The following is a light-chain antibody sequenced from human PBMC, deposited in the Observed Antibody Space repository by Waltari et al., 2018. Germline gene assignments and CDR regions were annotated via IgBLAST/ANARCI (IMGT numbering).Light chain of an antibody. CDR1: KNIRSY. Sequence: DLQMTQSPSSLSASVGDRVTISCRASKNIRSYLSWYQQKPGIAPKLVIYVASTLQSGVPSRFSGSGSGTNFTLTITSLQAEDFATYFCQASYTTPYSFGQGTKVEIK. CDR2: VAS. CDR3: QASYTTPYS. V-gene: IGKV1-39*01. J-gene: IGKJ2*03.